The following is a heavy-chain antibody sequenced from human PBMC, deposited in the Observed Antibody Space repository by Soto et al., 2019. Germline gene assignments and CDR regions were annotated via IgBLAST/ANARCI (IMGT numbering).Heavy chain of an antibody. CDR1: GASIRRYY. Sequence: QGHLHESGPGLVKPSETRSLTCNVSGASIRRYYWSWTRQPPGKGLEWIGFSYYSGSTNYNPSLNSRVTISVDTSKNQFSLKLTSVTAADTVVYYCARDQNGSTHFDYGGQGILVTVSS. V-gene: IGHV4-59*01. CDR2: SYYSGST. J-gene: IGHJ4*02. D-gene: IGHD1-26*01. CDR3: ARDQNGSTHFDY.